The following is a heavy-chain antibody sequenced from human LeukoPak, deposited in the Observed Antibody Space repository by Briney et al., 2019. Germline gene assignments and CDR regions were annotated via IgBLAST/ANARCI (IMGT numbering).Heavy chain of an antibody. Sequence: KPSETLSLTCAVSGTSISLSNWWTWVRQPPGKGLEWIGEIYHSGTTNYNPSLKSRVTISVDTSKNQFSLKLSSVTAADTAVYYCARDGSWATMAWGQGTLVTVSS. CDR3: ARDGSWATMA. V-gene: IGHV4-4*02. J-gene: IGHJ5*02. CDR2: IYHSGTT. CDR1: GTSISLSNW. D-gene: IGHD3-10*01.